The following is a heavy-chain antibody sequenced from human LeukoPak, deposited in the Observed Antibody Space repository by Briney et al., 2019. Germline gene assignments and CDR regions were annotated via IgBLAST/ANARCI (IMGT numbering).Heavy chain of an antibody. CDR1: GFTFSSYG. CDR3: AKVADVYSVYYFDS. J-gene: IGHJ4*02. Sequence: PGGSLRLSCAASGFTFSSYGMHWVRQAPGKGLEWVSATSGSADSTHYADSVRGRFTISRDNSKNILYLQMNILRAEDTALYYCAKVADVYSVYYFDSWGPGTLVTVSS. D-gene: IGHD2-21*01. CDR2: TSGSADST. V-gene: IGHV3-23*01.